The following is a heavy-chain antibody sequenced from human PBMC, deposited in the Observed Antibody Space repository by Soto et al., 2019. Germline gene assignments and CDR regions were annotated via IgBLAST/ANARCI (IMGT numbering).Heavy chain of an antibody. J-gene: IGHJ4*02. Sequence: QVQLVQSGAEVKKPGSSVKVSCKASGGTFSSYAISWVRQAPGQGLEWMGGIIPIFGTASYAQKFQGRVTITADESTSTAYMELSSLRSEDTAVYYCACVHYDFWSGYFDYWGQGTLVTVSS. CDR2: IIPIFGTA. CDR3: ACVHYDFWSGYFDY. V-gene: IGHV1-69*01. D-gene: IGHD3-3*01. CDR1: GGTFSSYA.